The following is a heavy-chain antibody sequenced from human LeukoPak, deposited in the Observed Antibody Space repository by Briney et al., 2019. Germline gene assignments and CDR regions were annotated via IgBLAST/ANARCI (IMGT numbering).Heavy chain of an antibody. CDR1: GYTFTTYY. J-gene: IGHJ4*02. Sequence: ASVKVSCTASGYTFTTYYIHWVRQAPGQGLEWMGIINPVGGSTTYAHRFQGRLTMTRDTSTSTVYMELSSLRSEGTAVYYCARVNDFWSGYFDSWGQGTLVTVSS. CDR2: INPVGGST. D-gene: IGHD3-3*01. CDR3: ARVNDFWSGYFDS. V-gene: IGHV1-46*01.